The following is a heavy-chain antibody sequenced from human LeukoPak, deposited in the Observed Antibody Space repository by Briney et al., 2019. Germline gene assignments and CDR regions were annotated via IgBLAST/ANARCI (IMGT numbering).Heavy chain of an antibody. V-gene: IGHV3-23*01. CDR2: ISGSGGST. Sequence: PGGSLRLSCAASGLTFSSYAMSWVRQAPGKGLEWVSAISGSGGSTYYADSVKGRFTISRDNSKNTLYLQMNSLRAEDTAVYYCASPAIVVVPAAMERFDYWGQGTLVTVSS. CDR1: GLTFSSYA. J-gene: IGHJ4*02. CDR3: ASPAIVVVPAAMERFDY. D-gene: IGHD2-2*01.